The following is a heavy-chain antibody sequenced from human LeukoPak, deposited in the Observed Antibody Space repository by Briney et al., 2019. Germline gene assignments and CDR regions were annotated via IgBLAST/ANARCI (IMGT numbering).Heavy chain of an antibody. CDR2: TYYRSKWYH. J-gene: IGHJ6*02. CDR1: GYSVSSNIAT. V-gene: IGHV6-1*01. CDR3: ERRKAATFGMDV. Sequence: SQTLSLTCAISGYSVSSNIATGIWMRHSPSRGLECLGSTYYRSKWYHDYGVSMKSRITINPDTSKNQFSLQLNYVTPEDTAVYYCERRKAATFGMDVWGQGTTVTVSS. D-gene: IGHD6-13*01.